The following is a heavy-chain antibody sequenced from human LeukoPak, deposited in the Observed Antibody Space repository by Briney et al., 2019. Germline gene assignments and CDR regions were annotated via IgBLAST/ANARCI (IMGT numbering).Heavy chain of an antibody. CDR2: IIPIFGTA. Sequence: SVKVSCKASGGTFSSYAISWVRQAPGQGLEWMGGIIPIFGTANYAQKFQGRVTITTDESTSTAYMELSSLRSEDTAVYYCARXHRSALTTVITPWYYYMDVWGKGTTVTVSS. D-gene: IGHD4-17*01. CDR1: GGTFSSYA. V-gene: IGHV1-69*05. CDR3: ARXHRSALTTVITPWYYYMDV. J-gene: IGHJ6*03.